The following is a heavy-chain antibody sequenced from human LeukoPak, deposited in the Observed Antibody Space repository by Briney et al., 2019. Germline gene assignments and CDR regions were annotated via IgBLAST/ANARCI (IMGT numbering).Heavy chain of an antibody. CDR1: GFTFSSYS. Sequence: GGSLRLSCAASGFTFSSYSMNWVRQAPGKGLEWVSSISSSSSYIYYADSVKGRFTISRDNAKNSLYLQMNSLRAEDTAVYYCARDWSTVTTFDYWGQGTLVTVSS. V-gene: IGHV3-21*01. CDR3: ARDWSTVTTFDY. J-gene: IGHJ4*02. D-gene: IGHD4-11*01. CDR2: ISSSSSYI.